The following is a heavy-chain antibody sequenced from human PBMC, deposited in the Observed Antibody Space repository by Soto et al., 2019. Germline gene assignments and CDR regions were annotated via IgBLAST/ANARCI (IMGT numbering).Heavy chain of an antibody. J-gene: IGHJ4*02. CDR3: VRKAKGLPFRRDFDY. CDR2: MNPNTGNT. CDR1: GYTFTTFD. D-gene: IGHD2-21*02. V-gene: IGHV1-8*01. Sequence: QVQLVQSGAEVREPGASVKVSCKPSGYTFTTFDINWVRQATGHGFEWMGWMNPNTGNTGYGPKFQGRVSMTRNTSISTAYLELSGLTSDDTAVYFCVRKAKGLPFRRDFDYWGQGTLVTVSS.